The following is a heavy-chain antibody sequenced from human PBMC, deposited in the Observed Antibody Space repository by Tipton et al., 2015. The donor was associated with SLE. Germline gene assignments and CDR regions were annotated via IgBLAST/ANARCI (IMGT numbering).Heavy chain of an antibody. J-gene: IGHJ6*02. CDR1: GDSITSYY. D-gene: IGHD5-24*01. V-gene: IGHV4-59*01. Sequence: TLSLTCSVTGDSITSYYWTWIRQSPGKGLEWIGYIFYTGSTNYNPSLKSRVTISVDTSKNQFSLKLSSVTAADTAVYYCARDSQFLPYGMDVGGQGTTVTVS. CDR2: IFYTGST. CDR3: ARDSQFLPYGMDV.